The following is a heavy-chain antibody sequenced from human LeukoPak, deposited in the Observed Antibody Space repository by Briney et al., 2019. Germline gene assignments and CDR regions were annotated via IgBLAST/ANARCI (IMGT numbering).Heavy chain of an antibody. CDR3: ASVFGYSSGWYEGFDY. CDR1: GGSISSSNW. CDR2: IYHSGST. J-gene: IGHJ4*02. V-gene: IGHV4-4*02. D-gene: IGHD6-19*01. Sequence: SGTLSLTCAVSGGSISSSNWWSWVRQPPGKGLEWIGEIYHSGSTNYNPSLKSRVTISVDKSKNQFSLKLSSVTAADTAVYNCASVFGYSSGWYEGFDYWGQGTLVTVSS.